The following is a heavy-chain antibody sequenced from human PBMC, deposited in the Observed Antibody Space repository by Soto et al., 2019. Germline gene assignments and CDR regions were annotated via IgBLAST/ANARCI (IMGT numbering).Heavy chain of an antibody. J-gene: IGHJ3*02. D-gene: IGHD3-16*01. CDR3: ARDRVAGIWGDAFDI. V-gene: IGHV1-2*02. CDR2: INPKFGDT. Sequence: QVRLVQSGAEVKEPGDSVRVSCEASGYTFTAYHIHWVRQAPGQGLEWMGWINPKFGDTGYAQKLQGRVTMTTDTSTTTAYMDLRSLTSDDTAVYYCARDRVAGIWGDAFDIWGQGTVVTVSS. CDR1: GYTFTAYH.